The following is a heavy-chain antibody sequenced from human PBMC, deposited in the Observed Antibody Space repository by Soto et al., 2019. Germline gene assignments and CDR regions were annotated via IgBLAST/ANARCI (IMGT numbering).Heavy chain of an antibody. CDR2: IYSGGST. CDR3: ARAVWGGYYRGFDP. CDR1: GFTVSSNY. V-gene: IGHV3-53*01. J-gene: IGHJ5*02. D-gene: IGHD3-3*01. Sequence: GGSLRLSCAASGFTVSSNYMSWVRQAPGKGLEWVSVIYSGGSTYYADSVKGRFTISRDNSKNTLYLQMNSLRAEGTAVYYCARAVWGGYYRGFDPWGQGTLVTVSS.